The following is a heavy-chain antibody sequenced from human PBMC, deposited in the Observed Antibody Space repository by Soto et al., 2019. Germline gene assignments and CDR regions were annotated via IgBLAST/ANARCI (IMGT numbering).Heavy chain of an antibody. CDR1: GGSISSSSYY. Sequence: NPSETLSLTGTVSGGSISSSSYYWGWIRQPPGKGLEWIGSIYYSGSTYYNPSLKSRVTISVDTSKNQFSLKLSSVTAADTAVYYCARHYSDYGDDDAFDIWGQGTMVTVSS. CDR2: IYYSGST. D-gene: IGHD4-17*01. V-gene: IGHV4-39*01. J-gene: IGHJ3*02. CDR3: ARHYSDYGDDDAFDI.